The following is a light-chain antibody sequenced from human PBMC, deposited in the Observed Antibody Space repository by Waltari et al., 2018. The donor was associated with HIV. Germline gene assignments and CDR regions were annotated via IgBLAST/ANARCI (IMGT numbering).Light chain of an antibody. CDR2: DTS. CDR1: QDISKY. J-gene: IGKJ4*01. V-gene: IGKV1-33*01. Sequence: DIQMTQSPSSLSASVGDSVTITCQASQDISKYVNWYQQKPGKAPKLLICDTSNLETGVPSRFSGGGSVTNFTFTISSLQSEDLATYFCQQYDTLPLTFGGGTKVEIK. CDR3: QQYDTLPLT.